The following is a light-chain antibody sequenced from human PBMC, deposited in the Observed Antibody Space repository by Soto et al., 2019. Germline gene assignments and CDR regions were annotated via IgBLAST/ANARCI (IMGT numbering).Light chain of an antibody. CDR2: ANI. J-gene: IGLJ1*01. CDR3: PSYDSSPSGYV. Sequence: QSVLTQPPSVSGAPGQRVTISCTGSSSNIGAGYDVHWYQQLPGTAPKLLIYANINRPAGVPDRFSGSKSGTSASLAITGLQADDEADYSCPSYDSSPSGYVVGTGTKLTVL. CDR1: SSNIGAGYD. V-gene: IGLV1-40*01.